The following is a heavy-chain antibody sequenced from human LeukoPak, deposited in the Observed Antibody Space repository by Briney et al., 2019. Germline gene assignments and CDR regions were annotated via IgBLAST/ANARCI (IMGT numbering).Heavy chain of an antibody. CDR1: GYTLTELS. CDR2: FDPEDGET. J-gene: IGHJ4*02. Sequence: GASVKVSCKVSGYTLTELSMHWVRQAPGKGLEWMGGFDPEDGETIYAQKFQGRVTMTEDTSTDTAYMELSSLRSEDTAEYYCATINSYYYDSSGYYASDYWGQGTLVTVSS. CDR3: ATINSYYYDSSGYYASDY. D-gene: IGHD3-22*01. V-gene: IGHV1-24*01.